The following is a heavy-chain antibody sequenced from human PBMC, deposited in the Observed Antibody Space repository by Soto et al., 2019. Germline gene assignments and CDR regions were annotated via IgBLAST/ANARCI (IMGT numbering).Heavy chain of an antibody. CDR3: ARSPNFGSGSGSYGNSDY. D-gene: IGHD3-10*01. Sequence: SVKVSCKASGGTFSSSAFSWVRQAPGQGLEWMGGIIPIFGSANYAQNFQGRVTIAADESTSTAYMELSSLRSEDTAVYYCARSPNFGSGSGSYGNSDYWGQ. CDR2: IIPIFGSA. V-gene: IGHV1-69*13. CDR1: GGTFSSSA. J-gene: IGHJ4*01.